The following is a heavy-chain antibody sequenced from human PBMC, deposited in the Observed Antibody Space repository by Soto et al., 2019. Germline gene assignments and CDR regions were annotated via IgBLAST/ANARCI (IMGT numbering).Heavy chain of an antibody. J-gene: IGHJ4*02. V-gene: IGHV1-18*01. Sequence: QVHLVQSGAEVKKPGASVKVSCKGSGYAFTTYGITWVRQAPGQGLEWMGWISAQNGNTNYAQKLQGRVTVTRDTSTRTAYMEVGSLRSDDTAVYYCARGRYGDYWGQGALVTVSS. CDR2: ISAQNGNT. D-gene: IGHD1-1*01. CDR3: ARGRYGDY. CDR1: GYAFTTYG.